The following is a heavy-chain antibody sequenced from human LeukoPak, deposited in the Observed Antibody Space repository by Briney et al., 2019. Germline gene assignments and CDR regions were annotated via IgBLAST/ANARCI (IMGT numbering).Heavy chain of an antibody. CDR2: IYSVGST. Sequence: GGSLRLSCAASGFTVSSNYMSWVRQAPGKGLEWVSVIYSVGSTYYADSVKGRFTISRDNSKNTLYLQMNSLRAEDTAVYYCARERFVYDFWSGYYETPADYYYYGMDVWGQGTTVTVSS. D-gene: IGHD3-3*01. CDR1: GFTVSSNY. J-gene: IGHJ6*02. CDR3: ARERFVYDFWSGYYETPADYYYYGMDV. V-gene: IGHV3-53*01.